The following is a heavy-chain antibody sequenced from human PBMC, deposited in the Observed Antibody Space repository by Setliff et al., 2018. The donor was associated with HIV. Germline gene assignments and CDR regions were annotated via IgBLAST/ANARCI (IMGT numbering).Heavy chain of an antibody. CDR3: ARDLAWPGYFDY. V-gene: IGHV4-34*01. Sequence: PSETLSLTCTLNGVPLSDYYWNWIRQSPGKGLEWIVEVNHNGNINYNPSLKSRVTVSVDKSKNQFSLKLSSVTAADTAVYYCARDLAWPGYFDYWGQGTLVTVSS. CDR2: VNHNGNI. D-gene: IGHD3-10*01. CDR1: GVPLSDYY. J-gene: IGHJ4*02.